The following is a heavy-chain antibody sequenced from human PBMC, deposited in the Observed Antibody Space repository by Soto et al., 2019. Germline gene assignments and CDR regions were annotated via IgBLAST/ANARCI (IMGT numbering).Heavy chain of an antibody. D-gene: IGHD3-16*01. CDR3: AREGGESSDGLYYFDS. J-gene: IGHJ4*02. CDR2: IYYSGNT. CDR1: GDSVTNYF. Sequence: PSETLSLACTVSGDSVTNYFWSWIRQPPGKGLEWIGHIYYSGNTDYNPSLKSRLAISIDTSKNQFSLKLSSVTAADTAVYFCAREGGESSDGLYYFDSWGQGSLVTVSS. V-gene: IGHV4-59*02.